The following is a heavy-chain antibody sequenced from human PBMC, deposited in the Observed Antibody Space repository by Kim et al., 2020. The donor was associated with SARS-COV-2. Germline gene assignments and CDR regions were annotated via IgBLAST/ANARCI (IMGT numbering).Heavy chain of an antibody. J-gene: IGHJ4*02. CDR3: AKETYPTYYYDSSGPGDY. Sequence: GGSLRLSCAASGFTFSSYAMSWVRQAPGKGLEWVSAISGSGGSTYYADSVKGRFTISRDNSKNTLYLQMNSLRAEDTAVYYCAKETYPTYYYDSSGPGDYWGQGTLVTVSS. V-gene: IGHV3-23*01. CDR1: GFTFSSYA. CDR2: ISGSGGST. D-gene: IGHD3-22*01.